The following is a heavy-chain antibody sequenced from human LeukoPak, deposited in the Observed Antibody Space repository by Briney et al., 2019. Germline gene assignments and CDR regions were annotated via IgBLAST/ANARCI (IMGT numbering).Heavy chain of an antibody. V-gene: IGHV3-23*01. CDR2: ISGSGGST. Sequence: SGGSLRLSCAASGFTFSSYAMSWVRQPPGKGLEWVSTISGSGGSTYYADSVKGRFTISRDNSKNTLYLQMNSLRAEDTAVYYCAKDRFASGDFDYWGQGTLVTVSS. CDR1: GFTFSSYA. D-gene: IGHD1-26*01. CDR3: AKDRFASGDFDY. J-gene: IGHJ4*02.